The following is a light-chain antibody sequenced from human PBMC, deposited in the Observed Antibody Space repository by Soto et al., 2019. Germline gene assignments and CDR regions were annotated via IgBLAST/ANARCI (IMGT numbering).Light chain of an antibody. CDR1: SSDVGGYNF. CDR2: EVS. Sequence: QSALTQPPSASGSPGQSATISCTGTSSDVGGYNFVSWYQQHPGKAPKVMIYEVSKRPSGVPDRFSGSKSGNTASLTVSGLQAEDEADYYCSSYAGSNNLVFGGGTKLTVL. J-gene: IGLJ2*01. V-gene: IGLV2-8*01. CDR3: SSYAGSNNLV.